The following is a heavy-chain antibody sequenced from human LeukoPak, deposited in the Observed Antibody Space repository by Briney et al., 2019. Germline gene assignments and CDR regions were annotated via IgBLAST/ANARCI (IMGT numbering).Heavy chain of an antibody. V-gene: IGHV3-53*04. CDR1: GFTVSNNY. CDR2: IYSGGDT. J-gene: IGHJ4*02. Sequence: GGSLRLSCAASGFTVSNNYMSWVRQAPGKGLEWVSVIYSGGDTYYADSVKGRFTISRRNSENTLYLQMNSLRAEDTAVYYCARQGRGYSYLFDSWGQGTLVTVSS. D-gene: IGHD5-18*01. CDR3: ARQGRGYSYLFDS.